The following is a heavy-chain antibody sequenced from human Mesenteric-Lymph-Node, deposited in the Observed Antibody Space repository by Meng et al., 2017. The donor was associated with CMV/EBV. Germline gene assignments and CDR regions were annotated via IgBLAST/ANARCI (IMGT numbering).Heavy chain of an antibody. D-gene: IGHD7-27*01. CDR2: MNPNSGNT. CDR1: GYTFTSYD. V-gene: IGHV1-8*01. CDR3: QITPSVNPWGEGIGGYFDY. J-gene: IGHJ4*02. Sequence: ASVKVSCKASGYTFTSYDINWVRQATGQGLEWMGWMNPNSGNTGYAQKFQGRVTMTRNTSISTAYMELSSLRSEDTAVYYCQITPSVNPWGEGIGGYFDYWGQGTPVTVSS.